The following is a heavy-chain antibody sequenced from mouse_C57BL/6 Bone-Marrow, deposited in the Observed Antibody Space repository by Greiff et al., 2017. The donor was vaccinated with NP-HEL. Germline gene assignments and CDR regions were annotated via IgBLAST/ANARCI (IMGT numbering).Heavy chain of an antibody. Sequence: EVQLVESGGGLVKPGGSLKLSCAASGFTFSDYGMHWVRQAPEKGLEWVAYISSGSSTIYYADTVKGRFTISRDNAKNTLFLQMTSLRSEDTAMYYCARTLFYYGSSPDVWGTGTTVTVSS. CDR2: ISSGSSTI. D-gene: IGHD1-1*01. CDR1: GFTFSDYG. J-gene: IGHJ1*03. V-gene: IGHV5-17*01. CDR3: ARTLFYYGSSPDV.